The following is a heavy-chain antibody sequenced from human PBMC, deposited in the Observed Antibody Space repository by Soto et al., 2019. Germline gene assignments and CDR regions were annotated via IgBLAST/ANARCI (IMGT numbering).Heavy chain of an antibody. CDR3: ARDRGITIFGVVRGGGTDY. CDR1: GYTFTSYG. V-gene: IGHV1-18*01. Sequence: ASVKVSCKASGYTFTSYGISWVRQAPGQGLEWMGWISAYNGNTNYAQKLQGRVTMTPDTSTSTAYMELRSLRSDDTAVYYCARDRGITIFGVVRGGGTDYWGQGTLVTVSS. J-gene: IGHJ4*02. D-gene: IGHD3-3*01. CDR2: ISAYNGNT.